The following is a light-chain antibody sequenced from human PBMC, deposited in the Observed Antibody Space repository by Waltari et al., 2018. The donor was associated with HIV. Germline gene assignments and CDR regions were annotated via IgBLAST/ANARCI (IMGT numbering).Light chain of an antibody. J-gene: IGKJ4*01. CDR3: QQRTKWPT. CDR2: DAS. CDR1: QSVFAY. V-gene: IGKV3-11*01. Sequence: EIVLTQCPATLSLSTGEGATLSCRASQSVFAYLAWYQQKPGQAPRLLIYDASNRATGIPARFSASGSGTDFTLTISSLGPEDFAVYFCQQRTKWPTFGGGTKVEIK.